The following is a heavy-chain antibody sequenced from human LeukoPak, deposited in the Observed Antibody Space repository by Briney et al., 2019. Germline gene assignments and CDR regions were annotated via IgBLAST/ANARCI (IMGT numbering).Heavy chain of an antibody. D-gene: IGHD3-22*01. V-gene: IGHV3-23*01. Sequence: GGSLRLSCAVSGFTFSTYPMSWVRQAPGKGLEWVSAISGSGGSTYHADSVKGRFTISRDTSKNTLYLQMNSLRAEDTAVYYCAKVGLAGHYYYFDYWGQGTLVTVSS. J-gene: IGHJ4*02. CDR2: ISGSGGST. CDR3: AKVGLAGHYYYFDY. CDR1: GFTFSTYP.